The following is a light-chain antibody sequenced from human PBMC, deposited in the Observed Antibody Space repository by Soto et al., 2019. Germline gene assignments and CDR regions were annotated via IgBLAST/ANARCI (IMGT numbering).Light chain of an antibody. V-gene: IGKV3D-15*01. Sequence: EIVMTQSPATLSVSPGERATLSCRASQSVSSNLAWYQQKPGQAPSLLIYDISARATGIPTRFSGSGSGTEFTLTISSRQSEDFAVYYCQKYNDWPLTFGGGTKVEIK. J-gene: IGKJ4*02. CDR3: QKYNDWPLT. CDR1: QSVSSN. CDR2: DIS.